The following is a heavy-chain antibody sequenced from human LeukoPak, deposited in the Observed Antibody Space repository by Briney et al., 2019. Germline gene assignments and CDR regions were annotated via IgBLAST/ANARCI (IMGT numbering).Heavy chain of an antibody. J-gene: IGHJ5*02. CDR2: ISTSNGDT. Sequence: GASVKASCKASGYTFTNSDITWLRQAPGQELEWMGRISTSNGDTNYAAKLQGRVTMTTEKSTSTVYMELGSLTFDDTAVYFCARAPYHRLGPPLDLWGQGTLVTVSS. CDR3: ARAPYHRLGPPLDL. CDR1: GYTFTNSD. D-gene: IGHD1-14*01. V-gene: IGHV1-18*01.